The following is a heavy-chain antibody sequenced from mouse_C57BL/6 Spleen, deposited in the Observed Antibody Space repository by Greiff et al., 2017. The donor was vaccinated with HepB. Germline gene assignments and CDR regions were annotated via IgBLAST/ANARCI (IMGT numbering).Heavy chain of an antibody. CDR1: GYTFTSYW. Sequence: QVHVKQPGAELVKPGASVKLSCKASGYTFTSYWMHWVKQRPGQGLEWIGMIHPNSGSTNYNEKFKSKATLTVDKSSSTAYMQLSSLTSEDSAVYSCRRSLLLGRGGGDYWGQGTTLTVSS. J-gene: IGHJ2*01. D-gene: IGHD3-3*01. V-gene: IGHV1-64*01. CDR2: IHPNSGST. CDR3: RRSLLLGRGGGDY.